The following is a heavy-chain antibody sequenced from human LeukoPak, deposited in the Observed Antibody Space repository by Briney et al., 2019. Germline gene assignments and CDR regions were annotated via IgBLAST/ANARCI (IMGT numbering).Heavy chain of an antibody. Sequence: PSETLSLTCTVYGGSFSGYYWSWIRQPPGKGLEWIGEINHSGSTNYNPPLKSRVTISVDTSKNQFSLKLSSVTAADTAVYYCARWPGRIMAVARRGGAFDIWGQGTMVTVSS. D-gene: IGHD6-19*01. CDR1: GGSFSGYY. V-gene: IGHV4-34*01. J-gene: IGHJ3*02. CDR2: INHSGST. CDR3: ARWPGRIMAVARRGGAFDI.